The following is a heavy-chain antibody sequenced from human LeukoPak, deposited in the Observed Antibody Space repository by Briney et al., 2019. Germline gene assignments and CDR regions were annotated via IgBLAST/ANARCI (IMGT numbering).Heavy chain of an antibody. V-gene: IGHV3-23*01. CDR2: LSASGA. CDR1: GFSFSTFA. Sequence: GGCLRLSRAASGFSFSTFAMAWVRQGPRKGLEWVSGLSASGANTHSVQARFTISRDNFKNTLNLQMSNLRAEDTAAYYCAKARHSSDWYGEASDSWGQGTLVIVSS. D-gene: IGHD6-19*01. J-gene: IGHJ4*02. CDR3: AKARHSSDWYGEASDS.